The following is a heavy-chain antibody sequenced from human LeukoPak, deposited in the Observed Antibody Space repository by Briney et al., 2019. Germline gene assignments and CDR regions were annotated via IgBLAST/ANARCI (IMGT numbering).Heavy chain of an antibody. J-gene: IGHJ4*02. Sequence: SETLSLTCAVSGASISSGYYWAWVRQPPGKGLEWIASIHGTGNTYYNPPLKRRVTMSLDTSKNHFSLTLKSVTAADTAVYFCASGSGHLFDDWGQGTLVTVSS. V-gene: IGHV4-38-2*01. D-gene: IGHD2-15*01. CDR3: ASGSGHLFDD. CDR1: GASISSGYY. CDR2: IHGTGNT.